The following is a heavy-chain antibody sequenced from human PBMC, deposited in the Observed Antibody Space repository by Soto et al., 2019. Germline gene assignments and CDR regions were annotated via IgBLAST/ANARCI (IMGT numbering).Heavy chain of an antibody. CDR3: GSRLTEFYDY. J-gene: IGHJ4*01. V-gene: IGHV3-23*05. D-gene: IGHD2-21*02. CDR1: GFTFSIYA. CDR2: IDSATGTNT. Sequence: GGSLRLSCAASGFTFSIYAMSWVRQAPGKGLEWVSSIDSATGTNTYYADSVKGRFTVSRDNSKNTLFLQMDRLRAEDTALYYCGSRLTEFYDYWGQGTLVTVSS.